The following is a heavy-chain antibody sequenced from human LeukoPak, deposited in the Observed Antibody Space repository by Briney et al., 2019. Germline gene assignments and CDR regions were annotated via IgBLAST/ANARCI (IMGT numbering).Heavy chain of an antibody. Sequence: PGGSLRLSCEASGYTFDDYGMSWVRQAPGKGLEWVSGINWNSGRTGYAESMKGRFTISRDNAKKSLYVQMNSLRAEDTALYYCAREYYGSGSYYNVGYWGQGTLVTVSS. CDR3: AREYYGSGSYYNVGY. CDR1: GYTFDDYG. CDR2: INWNSGRT. V-gene: IGHV3-20*04. J-gene: IGHJ4*02. D-gene: IGHD3-10*01.